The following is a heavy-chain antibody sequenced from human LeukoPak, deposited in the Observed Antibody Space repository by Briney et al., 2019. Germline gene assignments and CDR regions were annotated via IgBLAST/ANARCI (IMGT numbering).Heavy chain of an antibody. V-gene: IGHV3-9*01. Sequence: PGGSLRLSCAASGFTFDDYAMHWVRQAPGKGLEWVSGISWNSGSIGYADSVKGRFTISRDNAKNSLYLQMNSLRAEDTAVYYCAREGQWLVGPVDYWGQGTLVTVSS. CDR1: GFTFDDYA. D-gene: IGHD6-19*01. CDR3: AREGQWLVGPVDY. CDR2: ISWNSGSI. J-gene: IGHJ4*02.